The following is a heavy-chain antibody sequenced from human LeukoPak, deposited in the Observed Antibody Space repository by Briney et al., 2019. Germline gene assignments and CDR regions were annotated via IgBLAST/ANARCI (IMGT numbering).Heavy chain of an antibody. J-gene: IGHJ6*02. CDR2: MNKDGSEK. V-gene: IGHV3-7*03. CDR3: ARNNDMDV. CDR1: GFILSNHR. Sequence: PGGSLRLSCAASGFILSNHRMTWVRQAPGKGPEWVANMNKDGSEKYYVDSVEGRFTISRDTAKNSLYLQMNNLRAEDTAPYYCARNNDMDVWGQGTTVIVSS. D-gene: IGHD1/OR15-1a*01.